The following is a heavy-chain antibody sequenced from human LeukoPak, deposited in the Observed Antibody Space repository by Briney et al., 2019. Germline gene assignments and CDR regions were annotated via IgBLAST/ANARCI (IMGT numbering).Heavy chain of an antibody. Sequence: HPGGSLRLSCAASEFDFSTHAMTWVRQAPGKRLEWVSAISISGTKTYYADSVRGRFTISRDNSKNTLYLQMYSLRAEDTAVYYCANEIRPNDYWGQGTLVTVSS. CDR1: EFDFSTHA. CDR2: ISISGTKT. V-gene: IGHV3-23*01. CDR3: ANEIRPNDY. J-gene: IGHJ4*02. D-gene: IGHD4-17*01.